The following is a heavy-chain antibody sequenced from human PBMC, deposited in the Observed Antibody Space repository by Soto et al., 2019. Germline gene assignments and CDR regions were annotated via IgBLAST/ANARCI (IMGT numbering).Heavy chain of an antibody. D-gene: IGHD4-17*01. CDR1: GGSISSSSYY. CDR3: ARLHGDYELYYFDY. V-gene: IGHV4-61*05. Sequence: PSETLSLTCTVSGGSISSSSYYWGWIRQPPGKGLEWIGYIYYSGSTNYNPSLKSRVTISVDTSKNQFSLKLSSVTAADTAVYYCARLHGDYELYYFDYWGQGTLVTVSS. J-gene: IGHJ4*02. CDR2: IYYSGST.